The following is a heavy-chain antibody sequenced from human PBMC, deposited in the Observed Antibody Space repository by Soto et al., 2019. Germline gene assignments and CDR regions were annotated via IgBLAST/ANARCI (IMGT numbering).Heavy chain of an antibody. J-gene: IGHJ4*02. CDR1: GGSISSYY. CDR3: ARHGPIAAAGSVFDY. CDR2: IYYSGST. Sequence: SETLSLTCTVSGGSISSYYWSWSRQPPGKGLEWIGYIYYSGSTNYNPSLKSRVTISVDTSKNQFSLKLSSVTAADTAVYYCARHGPIAAAGSVFDYWGQGTLVTVS. V-gene: IGHV4-59*08. D-gene: IGHD6-13*01.